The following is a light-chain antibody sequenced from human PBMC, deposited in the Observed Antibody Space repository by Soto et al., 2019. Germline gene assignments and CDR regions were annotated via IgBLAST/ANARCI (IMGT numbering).Light chain of an antibody. CDR3: QQYGSSPGK. J-gene: IGKJ1*01. CDR2: GAS. Sequence: EIVLTQSPGTLSLSPGERATLSCRASQSVSSSYLAWYQQKPGQAPRLLIYGASSRDTGIPDRFSGSGSGTDFTLTISRLEPEDFAVYYCQQYGSSPGKFGQGNKVEIK. CDR1: QSVSSSY. V-gene: IGKV3-20*01.